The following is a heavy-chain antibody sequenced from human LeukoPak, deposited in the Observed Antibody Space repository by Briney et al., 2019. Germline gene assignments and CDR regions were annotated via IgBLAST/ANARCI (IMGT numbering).Heavy chain of an antibody. V-gene: IGHV3-23*01. CDR3: ARDEIVVVTMYYFDY. CDR2: ISGSGAKT. J-gene: IGHJ4*02. Sequence: PGGSLRLSCEASGFTFRSYAMTWVRQAPGKGLEWVSAISGSGAKTYYADSVKGRFTISRDNSKNTLYLQMNSLRAEDTAVYYCARDEIVVVTMYYFDYWGQGTLVTVSS. D-gene: IGHD3-22*01. CDR1: GFTFRSYA.